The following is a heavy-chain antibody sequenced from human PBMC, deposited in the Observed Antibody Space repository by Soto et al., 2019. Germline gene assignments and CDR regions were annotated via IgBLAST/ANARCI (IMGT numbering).Heavy chain of an antibody. J-gene: IGHJ6*01. V-gene: IGHV3-30-3*01. CDR3: ARVLVRVQIMSCMAVWARGTTLPVSSGM. D-gene: IGHD2-21*01. Sequence: QGKGLEWVAFISYDGGNRYYADSVKGRFTIFRDNSNHTMSRLRNSLRTEDTAIYYCARVLVRVQIMSCMAVWARGTTLPVSSGM. CDR2: ISYDGGNR.